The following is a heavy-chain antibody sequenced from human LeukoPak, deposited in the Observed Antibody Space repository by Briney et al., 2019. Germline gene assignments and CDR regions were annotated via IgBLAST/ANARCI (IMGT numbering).Heavy chain of an antibody. CDR2: IFHSGNT. CDR1: GGSISSDNW. J-gene: IGHJ6*04. V-gene: IGHV4-4*02. D-gene: IGHD3-10*01. CDR3: AGITMIRGDFYFGMDV. Sequence: SGTLSLTCAVSGGSISSDNWWSWVRQPPGKGLKWIGEIFHSGNTHYNPSLKSRVTISVDKSKNQFFLKLSSVTAAESAVYYCAGITMIRGDFYFGMDVWGKRTTVTVSS.